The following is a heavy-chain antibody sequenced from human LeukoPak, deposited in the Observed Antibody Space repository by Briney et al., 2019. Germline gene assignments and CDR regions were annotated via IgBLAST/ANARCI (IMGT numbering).Heavy chain of an antibody. CDR3: ARVGYCSSTSCYAYFDY. D-gene: IGHD2-2*01. J-gene: IGHJ4*02. V-gene: IGHV4-39*01. Sequence: SETLSLTCTVSGGSISSSSYYWGWIRQPPGKGLEWIGSIYYSGSTYYNPSLKSRVTISVDTSKNQFSLKLSSVTAADTAVYYCARVGYCSSTSCYAYFDYWGQGTLVTVSS. CDR1: GGSISSSSYY. CDR2: IYYSGST.